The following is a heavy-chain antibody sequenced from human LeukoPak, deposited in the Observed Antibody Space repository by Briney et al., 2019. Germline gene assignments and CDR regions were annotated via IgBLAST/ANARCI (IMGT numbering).Heavy chain of an antibody. J-gene: IGHJ4*02. Sequence: GGSLRLSCAASGFTFDDYAMRWVRQAPGKGLEWVSGISWNSGSIGYADSVKGRFTISRDNAKNSLYLQMNSLRAEDTALYYCAKDPGDWGQGTLVTVSS. V-gene: IGHV3-9*01. D-gene: IGHD1-14*01. CDR3: AKDPGD. CDR1: GFTFDDYA. CDR2: ISWNSGSI.